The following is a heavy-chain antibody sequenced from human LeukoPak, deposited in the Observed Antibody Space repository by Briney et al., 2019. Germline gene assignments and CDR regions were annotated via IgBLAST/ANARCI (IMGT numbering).Heavy chain of an antibody. V-gene: IGHV4-39*01. CDR2: IYYSGST. Sequence: SETLSLTCTVSGGSISSSSYYWGRIRQPPGKGLEWIGSIYYSGSTYYNPSLKSRVTISVDTSKNQFSLKPSSVTAADTAVYYCATRGYCSGGSCYRAPYNWFDPWGQGTLVTVSS. D-gene: IGHD2-15*01. CDR1: GGSISSSSYY. CDR3: ATRGYCSGGSCYRAPYNWFDP. J-gene: IGHJ5*02.